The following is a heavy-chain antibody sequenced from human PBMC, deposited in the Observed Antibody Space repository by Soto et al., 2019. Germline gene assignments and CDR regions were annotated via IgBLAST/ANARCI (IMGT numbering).Heavy chain of an antibody. CDR1: GYTFTGYY. J-gene: IGHJ4*02. V-gene: IGHV1-2*02. CDR2: INPNSGGT. Sequence: ASVKVSCKASGYTFTGYYMHWVRQAPGQGLEWMGWINPNSGGTNYAQKFQGRVTMTRDTSISTAYMELSRLTSDDTAGYYCARPARGYSYAVDYWGQGTLVTVSS. D-gene: IGHD5-18*01. CDR3: ARPARGYSYAVDY.